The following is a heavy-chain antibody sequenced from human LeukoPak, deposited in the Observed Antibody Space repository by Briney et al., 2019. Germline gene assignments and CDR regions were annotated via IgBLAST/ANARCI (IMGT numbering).Heavy chain of an antibody. CDR2: IGTAGDT. V-gene: IGHV3-13*01. CDR1: GFTFSSYD. CDR3: AREGGVDGSGYSDAFDI. Sequence: GGSLRLSCAASGFTFSSYDMHWVRQATGKGLEWVSAIGTAGDTYYPGSVKGRFTISRENAKNSLYLQMNSLRAGDTAVYYRAREGGVDGSGYSDAFDIWGQGTMVTVSS. J-gene: IGHJ3*02. D-gene: IGHD3-22*01.